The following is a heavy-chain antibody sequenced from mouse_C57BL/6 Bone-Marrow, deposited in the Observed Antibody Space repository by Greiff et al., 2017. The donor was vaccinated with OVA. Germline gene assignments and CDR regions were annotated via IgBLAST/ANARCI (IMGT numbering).Heavy chain of an antibody. CDR2: ISDGGSYT. Sequence: EVKLVESGGGLVKPGGSLKLSCAASGFTFSSYAMSWVRQTPEKRLEWVATISDGGSYTYYPENVKGRFTITTDNAKNNLYLQMSNLKSEDTAMYYCARDDVGYAMDYWGQGTSVTVSS. D-gene: IGHD3-3*01. J-gene: IGHJ4*01. CDR3: ARDDVGYAMDY. V-gene: IGHV5-4*01. CDR1: GFTFSSYA.